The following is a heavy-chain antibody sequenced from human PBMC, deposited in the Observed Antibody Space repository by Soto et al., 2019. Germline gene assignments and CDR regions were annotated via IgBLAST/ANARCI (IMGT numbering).Heavy chain of an antibody. Sequence: SSETLSLTCTVSGGSISSGDYYWSWIRQPPGKGLEWIGYIYYSGSTYYNPSLKSRVTISVDTSKNQFSLKLSSVTAADTAVYYCARVPEGYYVISGYYQTLAWFDLWGPGTLVTVSS. CDR2: IYYSGST. CDR1: GGSISSGDYY. D-gene: IGHD3-22*01. J-gene: IGHJ5*02. CDR3: ARVPEGYYVISGYYQTLAWFDL. V-gene: IGHV4-30-4*01.